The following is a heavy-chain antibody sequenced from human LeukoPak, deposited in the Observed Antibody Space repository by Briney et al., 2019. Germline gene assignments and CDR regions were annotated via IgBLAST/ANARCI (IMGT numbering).Heavy chain of an antibody. D-gene: IGHD6-19*01. Sequence: ASVKVSCKASGYTFTSYAMHWVRQAPGQRLEWMGWINTGNGNTKYSQEFQSRVTITRDTSASTAYMELSSLRSEGMAVYYCMRAAVEMSSGWYGDMDVWGKGTTVTVSS. V-gene: IGHV1-3*03. CDR1: GYTFTSYA. CDR3: MRAAVEMSSGWYGDMDV. CDR2: INTGNGNT. J-gene: IGHJ6*03.